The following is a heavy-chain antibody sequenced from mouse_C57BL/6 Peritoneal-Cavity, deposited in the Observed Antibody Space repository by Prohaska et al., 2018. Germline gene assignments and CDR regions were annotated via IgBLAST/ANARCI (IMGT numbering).Heavy chain of an antibody. CDR1: GFTFSNYW. D-gene: IGHD4-1*01. J-gene: IGHJ2*01. CDR3: AGDWVGPY. CDR2: IRLKSDDYAK. V-gene: IGHV6-3*01. Sequence: EVMLEASGGGLVQPGGPMKLSCVASGFTFSNYWINWVRQSPAKGLEWVAQIRLKSDDYAKHYGESVKGRFTISRDESKSNVYLQMNNLRAEDTRIYYSAGDWVGPYWGKGPTLTVSS.